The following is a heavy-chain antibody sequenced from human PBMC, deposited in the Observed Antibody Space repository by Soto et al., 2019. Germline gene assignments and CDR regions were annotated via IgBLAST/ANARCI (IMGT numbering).Heavy chain of an antibody. Sequence: EVQLFESGGGLVQPGGSLRLSCAASGFTFSSYAMKWVRQAPGKGLEWVSAISGSGGSTYYADSVKVRFSISRDNSKNTLYLQMNSLRAEDTAVYYCAKEVYCSSTSCYYYMDVWGKGTTVNVSS. CDR2: ISGSGGST. CDR3: AKEVYCSSTSCYYYMDV. J-gene: IGHJ6*03. CDR1: GFTFSSYA. V-gene: IGHV3-23*01. D-gene: IGHD2-2*01.